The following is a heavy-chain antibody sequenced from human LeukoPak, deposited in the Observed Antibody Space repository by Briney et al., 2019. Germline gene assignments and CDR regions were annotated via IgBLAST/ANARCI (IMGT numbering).Heavy chain of an antibody. Sequence: SETRSLTCAVDSGFLSGYYWSCNRQPPGKGMELIGEINHSGTHTFNTCLKSRVTISVDTSKNQFSLKLSSVTAADTAVYYCARGDRGYDILTGYYRRPGSYGMDVWGKGTTVTVSS. CDR3: ARGDRGYDILTGYYRRPGSYGMDV. V-gene: IGHV4-34*01. J-gene: IGHJ6*04. CDR2: INHSGTH. CDR1: SGFLSGYY. D-gene: IGHD3-9*01.